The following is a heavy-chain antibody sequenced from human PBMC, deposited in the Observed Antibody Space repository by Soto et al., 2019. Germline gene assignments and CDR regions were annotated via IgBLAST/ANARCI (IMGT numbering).Heavy chain of an antibody. J-gene: IGHJ5*02. CDR2: ISACNGNT. CDR3: ARVIQLWSLSALDP. D-gene: IGHD5-18*01. CDR1: GYTFTSYG. V-gene: IGHV1-18*01. Sequence: ASVKVSCKASGYTFTSYGISWVRQAPGQGLEWMGWISACNGNTNYEQKLQGRVTMTTDTSTSTAYMELRSLRSDDTAVYYCARVIQLWSLSALDPWGQGTLVTVSS.